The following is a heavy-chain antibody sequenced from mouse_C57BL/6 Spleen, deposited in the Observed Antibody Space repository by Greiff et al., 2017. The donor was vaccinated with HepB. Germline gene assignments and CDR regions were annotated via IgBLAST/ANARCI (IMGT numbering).Heavy chain of an antibody. CDR2: ISDGGSYT. J-gene: IGHJ2*01. CDR3: ARNYGSSYQYYFDY. Sequence: EVQLQQSGGGLVKPGGSLKLSCAASGFTFSSYAMSWVRQTPEKRLEWVATISDGGSYTYYPDNVKGRFTISRDNAKNNLYLQMSHLKSEDTAMYYCARNYGSSYQYYFDYWGQGTTLTVSS. CDR1: GFTFSSYA. V-gene: IGHV5-4*01. D-gene: IGHD1-1*01.